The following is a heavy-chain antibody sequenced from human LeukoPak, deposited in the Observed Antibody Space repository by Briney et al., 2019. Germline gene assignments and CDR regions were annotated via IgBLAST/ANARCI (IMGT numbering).Heavy chain of an antibody. J-gene: IGHJ6*03. Sequence: SETLSLTCTVSGGSISSYYRSWIRQPAGKGLEWIGRIYTSGSTNYNPSLKSRVTMSVDTSKNQFSLKLSSVTAADTAVYYCARGRSGSYYYYYYYMDVWGKGTTVTVSS. CDR3: ARGRSGSYYYYYYYMDV. CDR1: GGSISSYY. V-gene: IGHV4-4*07. D-gene: IGHD1-26*01. CDR2: IYTSGST.